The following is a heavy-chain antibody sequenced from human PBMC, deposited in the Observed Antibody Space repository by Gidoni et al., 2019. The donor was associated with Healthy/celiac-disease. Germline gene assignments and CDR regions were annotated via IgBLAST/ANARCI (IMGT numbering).Heavy chain of an antibody. D-gene: IGHD6-6*01. V-gene: IGHV3-21*01. CDR1: GFTFSSYS. Sequence: EVQLVESGGGLVKPGGSLRLSCAASGFTFSSYSMNWVRQAPGKGLEWVSSISSSSSYIYYADSVKGRFTSSRDNAKKSLYLQMNSLRAEDTAVYYCARDLKYSSSLDYWGQGTLVTVSS. CDR3: ARDLKYSSSLDY. J-gene: IGHJ4*02. CDR2: ISSSSSYI.